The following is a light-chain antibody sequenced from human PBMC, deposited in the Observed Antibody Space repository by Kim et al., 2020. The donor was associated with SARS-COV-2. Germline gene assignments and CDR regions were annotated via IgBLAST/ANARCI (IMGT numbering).Light chain of an antibody. CDR1: QSVGSN. V-gene: IGKV3-15*01. J-gene: IGKJ1*01. Sequence: EIVMTQSPATLSVSPGERATLSCRASQSVGSNLAWYQQKPGQAPRLLIYGASIRGTGIPARFTGSGSGTEFTLTISSLQSEDFAVYYCQQYNNWPPWTFGQGTKVEIK. CDR3: QQYNNWPPWT. CDR2: GAS.